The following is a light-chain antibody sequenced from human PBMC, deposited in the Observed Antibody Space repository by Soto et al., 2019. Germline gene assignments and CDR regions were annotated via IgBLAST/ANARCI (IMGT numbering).Light chain of an antibody. V-gene: IGLV2-8*01. Sequence: QSALTQPPSASGSPGQSVTISCTGTSSDVGGYNYVSWFQQHPGKAPKLIIHEVNQRPSGVPDRFSGSKSGNTASLTVSGLQAEDEGTYYCSSYTAYTTLWVFGGGTQLTVL. CDR3: SSYTAYTTLWV. CDR1: SSDVGGYNY. CDR2: EVN. J-gene: IGLJ3*02.